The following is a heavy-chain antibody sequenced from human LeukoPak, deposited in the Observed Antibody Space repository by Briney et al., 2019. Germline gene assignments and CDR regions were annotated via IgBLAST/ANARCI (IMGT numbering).Heavy chain of an antibody. J-gene: IGHJ4*02. CDR2: IYYSGST. V-gene: IGHV4-31*03. D-gene: IGHD6-19*01. CDR3: ARTYSSGFDY. CDR1: GGSISSGGYY. Sequence: SETLSLTCTVSGGSISSGGYYWSWIRQHPGKGLEWIGYIYYSGSTYYNPSLKSRVTISLDTSKNQFSLKLSSVTAADTAMYYCARTYSSGFDYWGQGTLVTVSS.